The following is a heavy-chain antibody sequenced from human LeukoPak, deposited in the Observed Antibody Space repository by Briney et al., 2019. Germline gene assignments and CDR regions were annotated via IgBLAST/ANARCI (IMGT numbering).Heavy chain of an antibody. CDR2: ICGSSAAI. J-gene: IGHJ6*03. V-gene: IGHV3-48*01. Sequence: GGSLRLSCAASGFSFSNYAMNWVRQAPGKGLEWVSCICGSSAAIYYADSVEGRFTISRDKAKNSLYLQMNSLRAEDTAVYYCARDPSRGYNYYSYMDVWGKGTTVTVSS. CDR1: GFSFSNYA. CDR3: ARDPSRGYNYYSYMDV. D-gene: IGHD6-13*01.